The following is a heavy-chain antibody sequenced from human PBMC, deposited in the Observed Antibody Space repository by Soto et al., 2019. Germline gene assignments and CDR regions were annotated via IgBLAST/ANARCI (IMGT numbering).Heavy chain of an antibody. V-gene: IGHV3-23*01. J-gene: IGHJ6*02. Sequence: GGSMRLSCAASGFTFSSYAMSWVRQATGKGLEWVSAISGSGGSTYYADSVKGRFTISRDNSKNTLYLQMNSLGAEDTAVYYCATRSVIGPTYYYYGMDVWGQGTTVTVSS. D-gene: IGHD3-16*02. CDR2: ISGSGGST. CDR1: GFTFSSYA. CDR3: ATRSVIGPTYYYYGMDV.